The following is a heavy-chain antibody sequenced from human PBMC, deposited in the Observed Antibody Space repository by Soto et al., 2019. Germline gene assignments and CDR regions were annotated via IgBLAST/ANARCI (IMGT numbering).Heavy chain of an antibody. CDR2: VSGDGYAS. V-gene: IGHV3-23*01. D-gene: IGHD3-10*01. Sequence: VRLLESGGGLVQPGGSLRLSCAGSGFTFSSNAMSWVRQAPGKGLEWVSSVSGDGYASDYADSVKGRFTVSRHNSKNPLYPQMTSLRAEDTAVYYCAKRHYYGSGSFALATWGQGTLVTVSS. CDR1: GFTFSSNA. CDR3: AKRHYYGSGSFALAT. J-gene: IGHJ4*03.